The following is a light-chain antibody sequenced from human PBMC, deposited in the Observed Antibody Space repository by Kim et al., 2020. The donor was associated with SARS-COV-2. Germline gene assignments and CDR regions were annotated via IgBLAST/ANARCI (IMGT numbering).Light chain of an antibody. CDR1: SNDVAYSKY. CDR2: DVT. J-gene: IGLJ3*02. CDR3: ALYTTCSTWV. V-gene: IGLV2-14*03. Sequence: QSIPIAFTGTSNDVAYSKYVAWYRQHPGKAPKVMIYDVTKRPSGVSDRFSASKSDNTASLTISGLQAEDEADYYCALYTTCSTWVFGGGTQLTVL.